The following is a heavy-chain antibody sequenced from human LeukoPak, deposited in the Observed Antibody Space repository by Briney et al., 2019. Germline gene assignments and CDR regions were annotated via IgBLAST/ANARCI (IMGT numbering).Heavy chain of an antibody. Sequence: ASVKVSCKASGYTFTGYYMHWVRQAPGQGLEWMGWINPNSGGTNYAQKFQGWVTMTRDTSISTAYMELSRLRSDDTAVYYCARDGSGSYYGHYYYYYGMDVWGQGTTVTVSS. CDR3: ARDGSGSYYGHYYYYYGMDV. CDR1: GYTFTGYY. V-gene: IGHV1-2*04. CDR2: INPNSGGT. D-gene: IGHD3-10*01. J-gene: IGHJ6*02.